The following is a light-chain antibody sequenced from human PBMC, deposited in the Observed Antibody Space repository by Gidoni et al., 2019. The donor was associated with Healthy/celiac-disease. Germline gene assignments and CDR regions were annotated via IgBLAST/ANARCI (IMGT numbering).Light chain of an antibody. J-gene: IGLJ2*01. CDR2: DNN. V-gene: IGLV1-51*01. CDR1: SSNIGNNY. CDR3: GTWDSSLSAVV. Sequence: QSVLTQPPSVSAAPGQKVTISCSGSSSNIGNNYVSWYQQLPETAPKLLIYDNNKRPSGIPDRFSCSKSGTSATLGITGLQTGDEADYYCGTWDSSLSAVVFGGGTKLTVL.